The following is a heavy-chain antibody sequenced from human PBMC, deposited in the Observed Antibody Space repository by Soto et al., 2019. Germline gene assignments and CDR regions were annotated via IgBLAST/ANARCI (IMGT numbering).Heavy chain of an antibody. J-gene: IGHJ2*01. CDR3: ARQDYGGNTHCWYFDL. CDR1: GFTFSSYA. Sequence: QVQLVESGRGVVQPGRSLRLSCAAYGFTFSSYAMHWVRQAPGKGLEWVAVISYDGSNKYYADSVKGRFTISRDNSKNTLYLQVDGLRAEDTALYYCARQDYGGNTHCWYFDLWGRGTLVTVSS. V-gene: IGHV3-30-3*01. D-gene: IGHD4-17*01. CDR2: ISYDGSNK.